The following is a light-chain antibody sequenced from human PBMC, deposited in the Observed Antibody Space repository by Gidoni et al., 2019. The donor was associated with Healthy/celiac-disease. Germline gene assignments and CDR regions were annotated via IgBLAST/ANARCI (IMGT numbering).Light chain of an antibody. Sequence: QTTQSPSSLSASVGDRVTITCRASQSISSYLNWYQQKPGKAPQLLIYAASSLQSGVPSRFSGSGSGTDFTLTISSLQPEDFATYYCQQSYSNPPTFGGGTKVEIK. J-gene: IGKJ4*01. CDR2: AAS. CDR1: QSISSY. CDR3: QQSYSNPPT. V-gene: IGKV1-39*01.